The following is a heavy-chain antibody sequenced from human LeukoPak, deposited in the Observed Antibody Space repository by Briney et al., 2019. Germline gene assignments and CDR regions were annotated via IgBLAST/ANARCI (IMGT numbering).Heavy chain of an antibody. J-gene: IGHJ4*02. CDR2: IYSGGST. Sequence: PGGSLRLSCAASGFTVSSNYMSWVRQAPGKGLEWVSVIYSGGSTYYADSVKGRFTISRDNSKNTLYLQMNSPRAEDTAVYYRARTEEDDYGDLFFDYWGQGTLVTVSS. V-gene: IGHV3-66*01. D-gene: IGHD4-17*01. CDR3: ARTEEDDYGDLFFDY. CDR1: GFTVSSNY.